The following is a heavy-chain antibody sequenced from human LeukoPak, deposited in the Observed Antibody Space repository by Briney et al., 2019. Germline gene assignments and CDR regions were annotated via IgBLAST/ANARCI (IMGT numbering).Heavy chain of an antibody. J-gene: IGHJ4*02. D-gene: IGHD3-16*02. V-gene: IGHV1-18*03. CDR1: GYTFTSYG. Sequence: ASVKVSCKASGYTFTSYGISWVRQAPGQGLEWMGWISAYNGNTNYAQKLQGRVTMTTDTSTSTAYMELSSQRSEDIDVYYCARHDGNLITFGGVIVNGYWGQGTLVTVST. CDR3: ARHDGNLITFGGVIVNGY. CDR2: ISAYNGNT.